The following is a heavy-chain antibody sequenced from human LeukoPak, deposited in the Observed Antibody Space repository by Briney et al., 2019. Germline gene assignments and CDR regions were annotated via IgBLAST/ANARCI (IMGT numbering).Heavy chain of an antibody. Sequence: ASVKVSCTASGYTFTSYDINWVRQATGQGLEWMGWMNPNSGNTGYAQKFQGRVTMTRNTSISTAYMELSSLRSEDTAVYYCARGHDSSGYYYYYYGMGVWGQGTTVTVSS. CDR3: ARGHDSSGYYYYYYGMGV. CDR1: GYTFTSYD. D-gene: IGHD3-22*01. V-gene: IGHV1-8*01. J-gene: IGHJ6*02. CDR2: MNPNSGNT.